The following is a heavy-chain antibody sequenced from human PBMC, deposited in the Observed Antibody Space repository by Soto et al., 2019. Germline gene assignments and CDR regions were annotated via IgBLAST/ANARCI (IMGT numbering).Heavy chain of an antibody. J-gene: IGHJ1*01. V-gene: IGHV4-34*01. Sequence: TSETLSLTCAVYGGSFSGYYWSWIRQPPGKGLEWIGEINHSGSTNYNPSLKSRVTISVDTSKNQFSLKLSSVTAADTAVYYCARGGILWFGGPRYFQHWGQGTLVTVSS. D-gene: IGHD3-10*01. CDR3: ARGGILWFGGPRYFQH. CDR1: GGSFSGYY. CDR2: INHSGST.